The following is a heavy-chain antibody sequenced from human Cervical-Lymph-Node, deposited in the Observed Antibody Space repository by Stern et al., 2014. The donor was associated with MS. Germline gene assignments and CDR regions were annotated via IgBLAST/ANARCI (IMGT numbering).Heavy chain of an antibody. CDR3: ARGVVSNRAAATLHNLFDP. CDR2: IIPIIGLA. J-gene: IGHJ5*02. V-gene: IGHV1-69*09. CDR1: GGTFSSSYA. D-gene: IGHD2-15*01. Sequence: QVQLVESGAEVKKPGSSMNVSCKTSGGTFSSSYAITWMRQAPGQRLEWVGRIIPIIGLANYAQKFQGRVTITADTSTSTTYMEMSSLGSEDTAVYYCARGVVSNRAAATLHNLFDPWGQGTLVTVSS.